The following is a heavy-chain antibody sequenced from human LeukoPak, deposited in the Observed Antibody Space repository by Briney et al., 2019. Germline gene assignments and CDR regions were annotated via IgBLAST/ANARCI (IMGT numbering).Heavy chain of an antibody. CDR2: MYHSGSI. CDR3: ARDLGSAQPGF. V-gene: IGHV4-4*02. J-gene: IGHJ4*02. CDR1: GGSISSRNW. Sequence: SETLSLTCTVSGGSISSRNWWSWVRQPPGKGLEWIGEMYHSGSINYSPSLKSRVTISVDISKNQFSLRLNSVTAADTAVYYCARDLGSAQPGFWGQGTLVTVSS. D-gene: IGHD6-25*01.